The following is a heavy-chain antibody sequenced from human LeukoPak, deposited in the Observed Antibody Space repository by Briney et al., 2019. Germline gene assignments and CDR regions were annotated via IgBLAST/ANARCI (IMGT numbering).Heavy chain of an antibody. CDR3: ARGGSRLGRLRNAFDI. CDR1: GGSFSGYY. J-gene: IGHJ3*02. D-gene: IGHD3-16*01. Sequence: SETLSLTCAVYGGSFSGYYWSWIRQPPGKGLEWIGEINHSGSTNYNPSLKSRVTISVDTSKNQFSLKLSSVTAADTAVYYCARGGSRLGRLRNAFDIWGQGTVVTVSS. CDR2: INHSGST. V-gene: IGHV4-34*01.